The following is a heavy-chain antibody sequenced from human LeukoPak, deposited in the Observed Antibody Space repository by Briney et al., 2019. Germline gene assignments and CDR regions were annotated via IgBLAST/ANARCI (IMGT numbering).Heavy chain of an antibody. D-gene: IGHD6-13*01. J-gene: IGHJ4*02. CDR2: ISSSGSTI. CDR1: GFTFSDYY. CDR3: ARAPYSSSWYGPYFDY. V-gene: IGHV3-11*04. Sequence: GGSLRLSCAASGFTFSDYYMSWIRQAPGNGLEWVSYISSSGSTIYYADSVKGRFTISRDDAKNSLYLQMNSLRAEDTAVYYCARAPYSSSWYGPYFDYWGQGTLVTVSS.